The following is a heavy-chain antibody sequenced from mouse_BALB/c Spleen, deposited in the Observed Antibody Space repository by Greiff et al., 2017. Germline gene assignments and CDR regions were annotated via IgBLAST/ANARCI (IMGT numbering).Heavy chain of an antibody. CDR1: GFNIKDTY. V-gene: IGHV14-3*02. CDR2: IDPANGNT. J-gene: IGHJ3*01. CDR3: AYYGNYLAWFAY. Sequence: VHVKQSGAELVKPGASVKLSCTASGFNIKDTYMHWVKQRPEQGLEWIGRIDPANGNTKYDPKFQGKATITADTSSNTAYLQLSSLTSEDTAVYYCAYYGNYLAWFAYWGQGTLVTVSA. D-gene: IGHD2-1*01.